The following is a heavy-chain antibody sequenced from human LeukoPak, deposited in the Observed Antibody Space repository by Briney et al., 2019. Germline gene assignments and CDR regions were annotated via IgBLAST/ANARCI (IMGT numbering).Heavy chain of an antibody. CDR1: GYTFINYG. Sequence: ASVKVSCKASGYTFINYGFSWVRQAPGQGLEWMGWINAYDGDTNYAQKFQDRFSMTTDTSTSTAYMELRSLRSDDTAVYYCARDGSRNWLDPWGQGTLVTVFS. V-gene: IGHV1-18*01. CDR3: ARDGSRNWLDP. J-gene: IGHJ5*02. CDR2: INAYDGDT. D-gene: IGHD3-10*01.